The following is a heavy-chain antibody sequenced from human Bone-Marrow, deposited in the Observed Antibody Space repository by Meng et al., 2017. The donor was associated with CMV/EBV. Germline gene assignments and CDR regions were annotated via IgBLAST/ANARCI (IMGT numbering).Heavy chain of an antibody. D-gene: IGHD3-22*01. CDR2: IYSGGST. J-gene: IGHJ6*02. Sequence: GGSLRLSCAASGFTVSSNYMSWVRQAPGKGLEWVSVIYSGGSTYYADSVKGRFTISRDNSKNTLYLQMNSLRAEDTAVYYCARTPAPPVVISYYYGMDVWGQGPTVTVSS. CDR3: ARTPAPPVVISYYYGMDV. CDR1: GFTVSSNY. V-gene: IGHV3-53*01.